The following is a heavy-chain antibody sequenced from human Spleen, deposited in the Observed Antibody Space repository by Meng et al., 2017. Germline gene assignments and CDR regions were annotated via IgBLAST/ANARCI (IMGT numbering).Heavy chain of an antibody. CDR3: ARDRPEFGEDPIT. J-gene: IGHJ5*02. CDR1: GGSLSSSSSY. CDR2: THHSEGS. Sequence: QLQLQESGSGLVKPSETLSLTCTVSGGSLSSSSSYWGWFRQPPGLGLEWIGSTHHSEGSSYNPSLKSRVTMSVDKSKNQFSLRLNSVTAADTAVYYCARDRPEFGEDPITWGQGTLVTVSS. V-gene: IGHV4-39*07. D-gene: IGHD3-10*01.